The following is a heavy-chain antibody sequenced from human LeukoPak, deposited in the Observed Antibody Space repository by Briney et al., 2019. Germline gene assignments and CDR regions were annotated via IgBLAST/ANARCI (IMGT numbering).Heavy chain of an antibody. V-gene: IGHV5-51*01. D-gene: IGHD3-22*01. Sequence: KVSCKASGYTFTSYWIGWVRQMPGKGLEWMGIIYPGDSDTRYSPSFQGQVTISADKSISTAYLQWSSLKASDTAMYYCARQSRGSSGYSEYDYWGQGTLVTVSS. CDR1: GYTFTSYW. CDR3: ARQSRGSSGYSEYDY. J-gene: IGHJ4*02. CDR2: IYPGDSDT.